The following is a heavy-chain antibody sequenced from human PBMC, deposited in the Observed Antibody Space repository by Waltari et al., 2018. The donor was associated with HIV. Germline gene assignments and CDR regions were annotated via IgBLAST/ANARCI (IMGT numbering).Heavy chain of an antibody. CDR3: SRGGSKYFYVGGGDL. CDR1: GFPFNRYN. V-gene: IGHV3-48*04. Sequence: QLEESGGDLVQPGGSLRLSCAASGFPFNRYNMNWARHFPGKGLEWIAFISSDSKIIYYADSVKGRVTISRDNAKSSLYLQVNNLRAEDSATYYCSRGGSKYFYVGGGDLWGQGTPVTVSS. D-gene: IGHD5-12*01. J-gene: IGHJ5*02. CDR2: ISSDSKII.